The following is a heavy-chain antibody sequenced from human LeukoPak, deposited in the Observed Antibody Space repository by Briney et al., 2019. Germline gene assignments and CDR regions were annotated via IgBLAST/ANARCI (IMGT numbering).Heavy chain of an antibody. J-gene: IGHJ4*02. CDR2: ISAYNGNT. CDR1: GYTFTTYG. Sequence: ASVKVSWKASGYTFTTYGITWVRQAPAQGLECMGWISAYNGNTYYAQKLQGRVTMTTDTSTSTAYMELRSLRSDDTAVYYCARVSQEGGDDFDYWGQGTLVTVSS. V-gene: IGHV1-18*04. CDR3: ARVSQEGGDDFDY. D-gene: IGHD2-21*02.